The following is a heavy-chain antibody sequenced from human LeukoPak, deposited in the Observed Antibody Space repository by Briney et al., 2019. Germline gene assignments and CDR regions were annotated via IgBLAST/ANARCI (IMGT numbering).Heavy chain of an antibody. CDR3: AREGGWYNWYFDL. V-gene: IGHV4-4*07. Sequence: PSETLSLTCTVSGGSISRYYWSWIRQPAGKGLEWIGRIYSSGTSNYNLPLKSRVTMSVDTSKNQFSLNLSSVTAADTAAYYCAREGGWYNWYFDLWGRGTLVTVSS. CDR1: GGSISRYY. J-gene: IGHJ2*01. CDR2: IYSSGTS. D-gene: IGHD6-19*01.